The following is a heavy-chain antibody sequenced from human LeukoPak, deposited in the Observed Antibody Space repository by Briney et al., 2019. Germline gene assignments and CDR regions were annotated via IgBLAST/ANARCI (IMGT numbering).Heavy chain of an antibody. CDR1: GGSFSGYY. CDR3: ARDCSGGSCYLTDHDAFDI. Sequence: PSETLSLTCAVYGGSFSGYYWSWIRQPPGKGLEWIGEINHSGSTNYNPSLKSRVTISVDTSKNQFSLKLSSVTAADTAVYYCARDCSGGSCYLTDHDAFDIWGQGTMVTVSS. CDR2: INHSGST. V-gene: IGHV4-34*01. J-gene: IGHJ3*02. D-gene: IGHD2-15*01.